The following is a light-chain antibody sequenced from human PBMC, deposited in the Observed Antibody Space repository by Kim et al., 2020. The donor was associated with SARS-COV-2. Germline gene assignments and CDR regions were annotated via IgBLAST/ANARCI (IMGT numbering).Light chain of an antibody. CDR2: DAS. CDR1: QTVSTSY. J-gene: IGKJ4*01. Sequence: ATGESATLTCRASQTVSTSYLAWYQQKPGQAPRLLINDASRRATGIPDRFSGSGSGTDFTLTISRLEPEDFAVYYCQQYASSPTTFGGGTKVDIK. V-gene: IGKV3-20*01. CDR3: QQYASSPTT.